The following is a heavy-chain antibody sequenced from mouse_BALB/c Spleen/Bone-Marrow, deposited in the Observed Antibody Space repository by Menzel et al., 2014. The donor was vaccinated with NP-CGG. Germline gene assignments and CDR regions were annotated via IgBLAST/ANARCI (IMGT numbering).Heavy chain of an antibody. Sequence: QVQLQQSGPELAKPGASVKMSCKASGYTFTDTWIHWIKQRPGQGLEWIGYINPSTGYAEYNQNFKDKATLTVDKSSSTAYMQLSSLTSEDSAVYYCARDYWVQGTTLTVSS. CDR1: GYTFTDTW. V-gene: IGHV1-7*01. CDR3: ARDY. CDR2: INPSTGYA. J-gene: IGHJ2*01.